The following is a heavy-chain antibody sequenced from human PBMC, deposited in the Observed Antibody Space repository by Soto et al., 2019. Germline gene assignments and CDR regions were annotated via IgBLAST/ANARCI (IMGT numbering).Heavy chain of an antibody. CDR3: ARGGSDSSGYTRLYYFDY. Sequence: QVHLVESGGGLVKPGGSLRLSCAASGFTFSDYYMSWIRQTPGKGLECVSYISSSSTYTNYADSVKGRFTISRDNAKKSLYLQLNSLRAEDTAVYYCARGGSDSSGYTRLYYFDYWGQGTLVTVSS. CDR1: GFTFSDYY. D-gene: IGHD3-22*01. J-gene: IGHJ4*02. CDR2: ISSSSTYT. V-gene: IGHV3-11*06.